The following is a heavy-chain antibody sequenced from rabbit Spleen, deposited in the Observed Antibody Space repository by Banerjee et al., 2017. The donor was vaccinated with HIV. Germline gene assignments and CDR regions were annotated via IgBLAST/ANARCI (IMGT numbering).Heavy chain of an antibody. D-gene: IGHD4-1*01. Sequence: QSLEESGGDLVKPGASLTLTCTASGFSFSSSYYMCWVRQAPGKGLEWIACIYAGSSGTTYYASWVNGRFSVSRENTQNTVSLQLNSLTVADTATYFCVRNSGWGVSYFTLWGPGTLVTVS. CDR2: IYAGSSGTT. CDR1: GFSFSSSYY. CDR3: VRNSGWGVSYFTL. J-gene: IGHJ4*01. V-gene: IGHV1S40*01.